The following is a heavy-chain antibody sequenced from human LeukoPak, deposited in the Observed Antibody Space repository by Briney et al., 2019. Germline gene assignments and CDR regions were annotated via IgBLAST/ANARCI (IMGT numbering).Heavy chain of an antibody. Sequence: PGGSLRLSCAPSGFTFSRHGMHWVRQAPGKGLEWVAVIWYDGSNKYYADSVKGRFTISRDNSKNTLYLQMNSLRAEDTAVYYCAREGGVGATTRYYFDYWGQGTLVTVSS. CDR1: GFTFSRHG. J-gene: IGHJ4*02. CDR2: IWYDGSNK. D-gene: IGHD1-26*01. V-gene: IGHV3-33*08. CDR3: AREGGVGATTRYYFDY.